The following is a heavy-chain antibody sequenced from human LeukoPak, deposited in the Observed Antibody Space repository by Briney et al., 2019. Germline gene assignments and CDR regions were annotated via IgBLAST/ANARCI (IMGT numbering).Heavy chain of an antibody. CDR3: AREREEDYGGNWFDP. D-gene: IGHD4-23*01. Sequence: VASVKVSCKASGYTFTSYDINWVRQATGQGLEWMGWMKPNSGNTGYAQKFQGRVTMTRDTSISTAYMELSSLTSEDTAVYYCAREREEDYGGNWFDPWGQGTLVTVSS. V-gene: IGHV1-8*01. CDR1: GYTFTSYD. CDR2: MKPNSGNT. J-gene: IGHJ5*02.